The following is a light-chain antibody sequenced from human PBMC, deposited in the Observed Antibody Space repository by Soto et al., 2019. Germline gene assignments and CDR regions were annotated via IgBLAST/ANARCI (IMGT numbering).Light chain of an antibody. Sequence: QSALTQPPSASGSPGQSVTISCTGTSSDIGVYNYVSWYQQHPGKAPKLMLYEVSKRPSGVPDRFSGSKSGNTASLTVSGLQAEDEALYYCSSCPFTNTVVFGGGTKVTVL. CDR1: SSDIGVYNY. J-gene: IGLJ2*01. CDR2: EVS. V-gene: IGLV2-8*01. CDR3: SSCPFTNTVV.